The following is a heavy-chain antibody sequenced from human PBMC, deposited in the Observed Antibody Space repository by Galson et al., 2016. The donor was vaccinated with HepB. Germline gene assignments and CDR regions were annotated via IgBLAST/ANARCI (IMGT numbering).Heavy chain of an antibody. CDR3: VREDYGDDPVYYYYYGMDV. CDR1: GFPFSRYW. V-gene: IGHV3-74*01. J-gene: IGHJ6*02. CDR2: INSDGSST. Sequence: SLRLSCAASGFPFSRYWMHWVRQAPGKGLVWVSRINSDGSSTFYADSVRGRFTIPRDNATNTLYLQMNSLRAEDTALYYCVREDYGDDPVYYYYYGMDVWGQGTTVSVSS. D-gene: IGHD4-17*01.